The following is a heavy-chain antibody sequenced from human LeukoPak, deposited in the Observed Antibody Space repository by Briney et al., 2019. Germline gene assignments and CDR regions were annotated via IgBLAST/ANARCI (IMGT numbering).Heavy chain of an antibody. Sequence: GASVKVSCKASGDTFSNHPINWVRQAPGQGLEWMGWISVYNGNTNYKQKFQGRVTMTTDTSTSTAYMELRSLRSDDTAVYYCARAGYSYGNYYYYYMDVWGKGTTVTVSS. V-gene: IGHV1-18*01. J-gene: IGHJ6*03. CDR2: ISVYNGNT. CDR1: GDTFSNHP. CDR3: ARAGYSYGNYYYYYMDV. D-gene: IGHD5-18*01.